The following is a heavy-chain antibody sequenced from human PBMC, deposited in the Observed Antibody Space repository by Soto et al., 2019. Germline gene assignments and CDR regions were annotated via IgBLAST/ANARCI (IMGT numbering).Heavy chain of an antibody. CDR3: ARLGRRSSSWYGGYYYYYGMDV. J-gene: IGHJ6*02. V-gene: IGHV4-34*01. CDR2: INHSGST. Sequence: SETLSLTCAVYGGSFSCYYWSWIRQPPGKGLEWIGEINHSGSTNYNPSLKSRVTISVDTSKNQFSLKLSSVTAADAAVYYCARLGRRSSSWYGGYYYYYGMDVWGQGTTVTVSS. CDR1: GGSFSCYY. D-gene: IGHD6-13*01.